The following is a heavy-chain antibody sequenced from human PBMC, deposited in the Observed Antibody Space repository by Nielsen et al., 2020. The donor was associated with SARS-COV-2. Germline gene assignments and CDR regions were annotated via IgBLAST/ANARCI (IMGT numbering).Heavy chain of an antibody. CDR3: TKGAQLGDY. Sequence: GESLKISCEASGFTISRYGMHWVRQAPGKGLEWVTFISYDGSVKYYADSVKGRFTISTDLSNNTLYLQMNSLRVEGTAIYYCTKGAQLGDYWGQGTLVTVSS. V-gene: IGHV3-30*05. CDR2: ISYDGSVK. J-gene: IGHJ4*02. CDR1: GFTISRYG. D-gene: IGHD6-13*01.